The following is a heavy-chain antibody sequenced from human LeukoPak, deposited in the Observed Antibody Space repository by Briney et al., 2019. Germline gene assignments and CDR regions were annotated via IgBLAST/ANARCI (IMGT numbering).Heavy chain of an antibody. V-gene: IGHV3-23*01. CDR3: AARPGEVAVPFDY. J-gene: IGHJ4*02. Sequence: GGSLRLSCAASGFTFSTFAMTWVRQAPGKGLEWVSLISGSGGIIYYADSVNGRFTISRDNSKNTLYLQMHSLRAEDTVVYYCAARPGEVAVPFDYWGQGTLVTVSS. CDR2: ISGSGGII. CDR1: GFTFSTFA. D-gene: IGHD2-15*01.